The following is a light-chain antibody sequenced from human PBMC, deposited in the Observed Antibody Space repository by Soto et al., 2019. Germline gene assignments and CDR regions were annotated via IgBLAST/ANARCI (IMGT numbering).Light chain of an antibody. V-gene: IGLV2-8*01. CDR1: SSDVGAYNY. CDR3: TSYAGTYSFFYV. J-gene: IGLJ1*01. CDR2: EVS. Sequence: QSVLTQPPSASGSPGQSVTISCTGTSSDVGAYNYVSWYQQLPGKAPKLIIYEVSKRPSGVPDRFSGSKSGNTASLTVSGLQADDEAVYYCTSYAGTYSFFYVFGTGTKLTVL.